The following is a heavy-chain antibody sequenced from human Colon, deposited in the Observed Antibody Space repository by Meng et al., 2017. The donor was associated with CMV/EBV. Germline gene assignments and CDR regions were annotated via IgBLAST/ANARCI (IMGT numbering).Heavy chain of an antibody. D-gene: IGHD3-10*01. J-gene: IGHJ6*02. Sequence: GESLKISCAASGFTFGDYYVSWIRQAPGKGLEWVSYISSSGSTIYYADSVKGRFTISRDNAKNSLYLQLNGLRAEDTAVYYCARDGLTMVRGSDVYYYYYGMDVWGQGTTVTVSS. CDR2: ISSSGSTI. CDR1: GFTFGDYY. V-gene: IGHV3-11*01. CDR3: ARDGLTMVRGSDVYYYYYGMDV.